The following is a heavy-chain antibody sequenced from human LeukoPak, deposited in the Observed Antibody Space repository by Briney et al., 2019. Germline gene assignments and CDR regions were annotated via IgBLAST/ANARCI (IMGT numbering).Heavy chain of an antibody. CDR1: GFTFSSYA. V-gene: IGHV3-23*01. CDR3: ARRWLGDPYGMDV. CDR2: LGGLSESV. J-gene: IGHJ6*02. Sequence: PGGSLRLSCAASGFTFSSYAMSWVRQAPGKGLEWVSILGGLSESVYYPDSVKGRFTVSRDNSKDTLYLGINSLRGEDTATYYCARRWLGDPYGMDVWGQGTTVTVSS. D-gene: IGHD3-10*01.